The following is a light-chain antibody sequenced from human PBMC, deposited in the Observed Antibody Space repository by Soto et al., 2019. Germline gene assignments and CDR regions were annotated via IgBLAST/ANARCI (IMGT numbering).Light chain of an antibody. CDR2: EVS. J-gene: IGLJ1*01. Sequence: QSALTQPASVSGSPGQSITISCTGSSSDIGDYDYVSWYQQHPGKAPKVLISEVSNRPSGVSNRFSGSKSGNTASLTISGLQAEDEAHYSCNSYATGINRVFGNGTKATVL. CDR1: SSDIGDYDY. V-gene: IGLV2-14*01. CDR3: NSYATGINRV.